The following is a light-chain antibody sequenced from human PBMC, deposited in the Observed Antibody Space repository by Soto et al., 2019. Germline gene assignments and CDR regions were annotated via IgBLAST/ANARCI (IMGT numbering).Light chain of an antibody. CDR3: MQALQTPYT. CDR1: QSLLHSNGYNY. Sequence: DIVMTQSPLSLPVTPGEPASISCRSSQSLLHSNGYNYLDWYLQKPGQSPQLLIYLGSSRASGVPDRFSGSASGTDFTLKISRVEAEDVGVYYCMQALQTPYTFGQGAKREIK. CDR2: LGS. V-gene: IGKV2-28*01. J-gene: IGKJ2*01.